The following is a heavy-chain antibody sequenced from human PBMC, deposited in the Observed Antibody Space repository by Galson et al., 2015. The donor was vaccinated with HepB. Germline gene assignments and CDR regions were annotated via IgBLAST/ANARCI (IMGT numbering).Heavy chain of an antibody. CDR1: GFTFSSYA. V-gene: IGHV3-30-3*01. Sequence: SLRLSCAASGFTFSSYAMHWVRQAPGKGLEWVAVISYDGSNKYYADSVKGRFTISRDNSKNTLYLQMNSLRAEDTAVYYCAREEIQLWLGPPYYWGQGTLVTVSS. CDR3: AREEIQLWLGPPYY. J-gene: IGHJ4*02. CDR2: ISYDGSNK. D-gene: IGHD5-18*01.